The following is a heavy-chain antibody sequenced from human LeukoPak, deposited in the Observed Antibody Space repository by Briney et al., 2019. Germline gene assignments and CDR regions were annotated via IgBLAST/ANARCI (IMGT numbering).Heavy chain of an antibody. D-gene: IGHD6-13*01. V-gene: IGHV4-4*07. J-gene: IGHJ3*02. CDR3: ARGSRSSWENDAFDI. Sequence: SETLSLTCTVSGGSISSFYWNWIRQAAGKGLEWIGRMYSSGSTNYNSSLKSRLTMSVDTSKNLFSLKLSSVTAADTAVYYCARGSRSSWENDAFDIWGQGTMVTVSS. CDR2: MYSSGST. CDR1: GGSISSFY.